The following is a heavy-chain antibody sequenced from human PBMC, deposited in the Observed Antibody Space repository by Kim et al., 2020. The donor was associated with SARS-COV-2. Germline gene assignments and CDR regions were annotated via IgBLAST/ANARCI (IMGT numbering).Heavy chain of an antibody. V-gene: IGHV4-39*01. D-gene: IGHD1-26*01. Sequence: GSLSLTCTVSGGSISSSRYYWGWIRQPPGKGLEWIGSIYYSGSTYYNPSLKSRVTISVDTSKNQFSLKLSSVTAADTAVYYCARLGPGLLNWFDPWGQGTLVTVSS. J-gene: IGHJ5*02. CDR2: IYYSGST. CDR1: GGSISSSRYY. CDR3: ARLGPGLLNWFDP.